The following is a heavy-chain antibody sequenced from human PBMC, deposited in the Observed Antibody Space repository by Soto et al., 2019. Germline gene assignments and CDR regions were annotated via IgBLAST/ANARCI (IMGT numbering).Heavy chain of an antibody. Sequence: SETLSLTCTVSGGSISSYYWSWIRQPPGKGLEWIGYIYYSGSTNYNPSLKSRVTISVDTSKNQFSLKLSSVTTADTAVYYCARGDSSSSDWFDPWGQGTLVTVSS. CDR2: IYYSGST. V-gene: IGHV4-59*01. D-gene: IGHD6-13*01. CDR3: ARGDSSSSDWFDP. J-gene: IGHJ5*02. CDR1: GGSISSYY.